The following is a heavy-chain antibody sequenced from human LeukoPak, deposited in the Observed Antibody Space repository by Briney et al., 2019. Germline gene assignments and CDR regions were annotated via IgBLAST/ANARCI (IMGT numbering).Heavy chain of an antibody. D-gene: IGHD2/OR15-2a*01. CDR1: GDSVSSSSAT. V-gene: IGHV6-1*01. Sequence: LSQTLTLSCAISGDSVSSSSATWNWIRQSPSRGLEWLGRTYYRSQCYNDYVVSVKSRITINPDTSKNQFFLQLNSVTPEDTAVYYCARILGQRRWGQRTLWSASP. J-gene: IGHJ4*02. CDR2: TYYRSQCYN. CDR3: ARILGQRR.